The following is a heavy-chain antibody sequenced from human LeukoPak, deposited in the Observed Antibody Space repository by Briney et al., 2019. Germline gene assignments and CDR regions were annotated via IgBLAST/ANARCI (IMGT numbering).Heavy chain of an antibody. CDR2: ISGSGSAT. J-gene: IGHJ4*02. V-gene: IGHV3-48*03. CDR1: GFAYRNYE. Sequence: GGSLRLSCAASGFAYRNYEMNWVRQAPGKGLEWVAYISGSGSATFYADSVKGRFTISRDNAKSSLYLQMNSLRADDTAVYYCARVAEAAAFDYWGQGTLVTVSS. D-gene: IGHD6-13*01. CDR3: ARVAEAAAFDY.